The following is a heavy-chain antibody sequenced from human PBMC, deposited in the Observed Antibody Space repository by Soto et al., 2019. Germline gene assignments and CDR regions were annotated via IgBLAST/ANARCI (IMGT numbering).Heavy chain of an antibody. Sequence: GASVKVSCKPSGYTFANYDIHWVRQAPGQSPEWVGWVSADNGITKYSQKVQARVTITRDTSASTSYMELSSLTYEDTAIYYCGRGRGYIIDYWGQGALVTVSS. CDR2: VSADNGIT. V-gene: IGHV1-3*01. CDR3: GRGRGYIIDY. D-gene: IGHD5-12*01. J-gene: IGHJ4*02. CDR1: GYTFANYD.